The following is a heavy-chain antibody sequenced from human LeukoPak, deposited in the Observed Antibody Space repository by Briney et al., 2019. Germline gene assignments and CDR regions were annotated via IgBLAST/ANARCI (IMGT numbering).Heavy chain of an antibody. CDR2: ISSSGYTI. J-gene: IGHJ6*03. D-gene: IGHD3-10*01. Sequence: PGGSLRLSCAASGFTFSRYEINWVRLAPGKGLEWVSYISSSGYTIYYTDSVKGRFTISRDNAKNSLYLQMNTLRAEDTAVYYCARVMGSGPPYYYYYYMDVWGKGTTVTVSS. V-gene: IGHV3-48*03. CDR3: ARVMGSGPPYYYYYYMDV. CDR1: GFTFSRYE.